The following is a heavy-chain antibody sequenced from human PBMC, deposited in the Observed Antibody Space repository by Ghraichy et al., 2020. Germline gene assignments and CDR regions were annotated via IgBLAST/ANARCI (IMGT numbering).Heavy chain of an antibody. V-gene: IGHV4-34*01. J-gene: IGHJ5*02. Sequence: SETLSLTCAVYGGSFSGYYWSWIRQPPGKGLEWIGEINHSGSTNYNPSLKSRVTISVDTSKNQFSLKLSSVTAADTAVYYCARDPYFMQVVVAATPARRFDPWGQGTLVTVYS. D-gene: IGHD2-15*01. CDR3: ARDPYFMQVVVAATPARRFDP. CDR1: GGSFSGYY. CDR2: INHSGST.